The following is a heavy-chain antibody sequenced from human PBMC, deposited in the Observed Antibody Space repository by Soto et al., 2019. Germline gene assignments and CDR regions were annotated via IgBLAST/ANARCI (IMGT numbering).Heavy chain of an antibody. J-gene: IGHJ6*02. D-gene: IGHD3-3*01. CDR3: ARARFDSWSHIYYGLDV. CDR2: INHSGTT. Sequence: SETLSLTCAVSGGSFSGYSWAWLRQSPGKGLEWIGEINHSGTTDYNPALKSRVTMSVDTSKNQFSLRVRSVTAADTAVYYCARARFDSWSHIYYGLDVWGQGTTVTVSS. V-gene: IGHV4-34*01. CDR1: GGSFSGYS.